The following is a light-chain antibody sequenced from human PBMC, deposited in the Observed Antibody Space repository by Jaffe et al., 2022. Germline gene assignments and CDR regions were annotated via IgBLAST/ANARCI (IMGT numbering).Light chain of an antibody. Sequence: NFMLTQPHSVSESPGKTVTISCTRSSGSIASNYVQWYQQRPGSSPTTVIYEDYRRPSGVPDRFSGSIDSSSNSASLTISGLKTEDEADYYCQSYDSTNRVFGGGTQLTVL. V-gene: IGLV6-57*01. J-gene: IGLJ2*01. CDR2: EDY. CDR1: SGSIASNY. CDR3: QSYDSTNRV.